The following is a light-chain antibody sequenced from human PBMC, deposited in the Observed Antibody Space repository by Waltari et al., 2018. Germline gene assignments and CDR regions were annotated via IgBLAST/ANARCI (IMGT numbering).Light chain of an antibody. CDR2: EGR. Sequence: QSALTQPRSVSGSPGQSVTISCTGTSSDVGGYNYVSWFQQHPGQAPKPQVHEGRKRAPGVPDPLSGSKACNTASLNISGIQADDETDYYLCSYAGRDTWVFGGGTKLTVL. CDR1: SSDVGGYNY. CDR3: CSYAGRDTWV. J-gene: IGLJ3*02. V-gene: IGLV2-11*01.